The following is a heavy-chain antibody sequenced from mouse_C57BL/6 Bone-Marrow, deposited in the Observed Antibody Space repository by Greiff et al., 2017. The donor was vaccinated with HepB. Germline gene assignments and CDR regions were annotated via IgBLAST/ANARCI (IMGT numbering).Heavy chain of an antibody. CDR1: GFTFSSYA. CDR3: TRDGANWGYAMDY. J-gene: IGHJ4*01. Sequence: EVMLVESGEGLVKPGGSLKLSCAASGFTFSSYAMSWVRQTPEKRLEWVAYISSGGDYIYYADTVKGRFTISRDNARNTLYLQMSSLKSEDTAMYYCTRDGANWGYAMDYWGQGTSVTVSS. D-gene: IGHD4-1*01. V-gene: IGHV5-9-1*02. CDR2: ISSGGDYI.